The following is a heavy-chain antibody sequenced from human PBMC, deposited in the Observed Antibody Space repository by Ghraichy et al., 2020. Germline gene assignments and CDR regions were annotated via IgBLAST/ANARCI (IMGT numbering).Heavy chain of an antibody. CDR3: ARADVYSGYDLGY. CDR1: GGSFSGYY. V-gene: IGHV4-34*01. J-gene: IGHJ4*02. CDR2: INHSGST. D-gene: IGHD5-12*01. Sequence: SQTLSLTCAVYGGSFSGYYWSWIRQPPGKGLEWIGEINHSGSTNYNPSLKSRVTISVDTSKNQFSLKLSSVTAADTAVYYCARADVYSGYDLGYWGQGTLVTVSS.